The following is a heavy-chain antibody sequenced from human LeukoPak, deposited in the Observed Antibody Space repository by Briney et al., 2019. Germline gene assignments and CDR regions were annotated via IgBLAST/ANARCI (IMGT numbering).Heavy chain of an antibody. J-gene: IGHJ4*02. Sequence: ATVKVSCKASGYTFTGYYMHWVRQAPGQGLEWMGWINPNSGGTNYAQKFQGRVTMTRDTSISRAYMELSRLRSDDTAVYYCARDESITIFGVVPFDYWGQGTLVTVSS. V-gene: IGHV1-2*02. CDR3: ARDESITIFGVVPFDY. D-gene: IGHD3-3*01. CDR2: INPNSGGT. CDR1: GYTFTGYY.